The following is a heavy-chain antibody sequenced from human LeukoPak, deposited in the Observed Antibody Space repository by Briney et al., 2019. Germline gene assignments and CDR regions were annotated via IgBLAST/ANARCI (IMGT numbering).Heavy chain of an antibody. V-gene: IGHV3-48*02. CDR1: GVTFSNYN. Sequence: GGSLRLSCAVSGVTFSNYNMNWVRQAPGKGLEWVSYISSSSSTINYADSVKGRFTISRDNAKNSLYLQMNSLRDEDTAVYYCARDTYSSGWSYFDYWGQGTLVTVSS. D-gene: IGHD6-19*01. CDR2: ISSSSSTI. CDR3: ARDTYSSGWSYFDY. J-gene: IGHJ4*02.